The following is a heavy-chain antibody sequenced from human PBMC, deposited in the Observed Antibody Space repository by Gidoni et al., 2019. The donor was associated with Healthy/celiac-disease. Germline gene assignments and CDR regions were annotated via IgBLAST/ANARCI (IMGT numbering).Heavy chain of an antibody. Sequence: EVKRLESGGGLVQPGGSLRLSSEASGCTLSSYARRGVRQAPGKGLEWVSAISGSGGSTSYADSVKGRFTISRDNSKNTLYRQMNSLRAEDTAVYYCAKDGYYDSSGYNDYWGQGTLVTVSS. D-gene: IGHD3-22*01. V-gene: IGHV3-23*01. CDR2: ISGSGGST. CDR1: GCTLSSYA. J-gene: IGHJ4*02. CDR3: AKDGYYDSSGYNDY.